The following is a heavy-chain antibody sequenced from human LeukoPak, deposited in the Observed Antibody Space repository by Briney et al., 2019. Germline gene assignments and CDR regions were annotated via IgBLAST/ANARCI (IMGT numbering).Heavy chain of an antibody. CDR1: GGFISNSSYY. J-gene: IGHJ4*02. CDR2: IYYSGST. D-gene: IGHD2-21*02. Sequence: SETLSLTCTVSGGFISNSSYYWGWIRQPPGKGLEWIGSIYYSGSTYYNPSLKSRVTISVDTSKNQFSLKLSSVTAADTAVYYCARDRVVVTAIRDRPFDYWGQGTLVTVSS. CDR3: ARDRVVVTAIRDRPFDY. V-gene: IGHV4-39*07.